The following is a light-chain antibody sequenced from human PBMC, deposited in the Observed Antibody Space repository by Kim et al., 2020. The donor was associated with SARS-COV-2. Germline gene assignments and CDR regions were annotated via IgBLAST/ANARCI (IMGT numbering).Light chain of an antibody. CDR3: QLQKINVYT. V-gene: IGKV1-5*01. J-gene: IGKJ2*01. CDR1: QTIGTW. Sequence: DIQMTQSPSTLSASVGDRVTITCRASQTIGTWLAWYQQKPAKAPKLLIHGASSLQSGVPSRFSGSGYGTEFSLTISSLQPDDFATYYCQLQKINVYTFGQGTKLEI. CDR2: GAS.